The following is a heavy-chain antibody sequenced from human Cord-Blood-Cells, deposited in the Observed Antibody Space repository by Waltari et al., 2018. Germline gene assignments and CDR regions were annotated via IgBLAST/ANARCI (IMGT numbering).Heavy chain of an antibody. D-gene: IGHD7-27*01. CDR3: ARQPLGRFYWYFDL. Sequence: QITLKESGPTLVKPTQTLTLTCTFSGFSLSTSGVGVGWIRQPPGKALEWLALIYWDDDKRYSPTLKNSLTLTKDTSKNQVFLTMTNMDPVDTATYYCARQPLGRFYWYFDLWGRGTLVTVSS. V-gene: IGHV2-5*02. J-gene: IGHJ2*01. CDR2: IYWDDDK. CDR1: GFSLSTSGVG.